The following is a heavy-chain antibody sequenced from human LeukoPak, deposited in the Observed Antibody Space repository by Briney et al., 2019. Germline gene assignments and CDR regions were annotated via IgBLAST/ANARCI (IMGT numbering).Heavy chain of an antibody. CDR1: GFTFSNAW. CDR2: IKSKTDGGTT. D-gene: IGHD1-26*01. Sequence: GGSLRLSCAASGFTFSNAWMSWVRQAPGKGLEWFGRIKSKTDGGTTDYAAPVKGRFTISRDDSKNTLYLQMNSLKTEDTAVYYCATGSRIDYWGQGTLVTVSS. J-gene: IGHJ4*02. V-gene: IGHV3-15*01. CDR3: ATGSRIDY.